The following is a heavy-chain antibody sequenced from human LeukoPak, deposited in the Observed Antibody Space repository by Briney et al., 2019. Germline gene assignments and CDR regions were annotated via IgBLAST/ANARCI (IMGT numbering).Heavy chain of an antibody. D-gene: IGHD3-10*01. CDR2: INPNGGGT. CDR3: ARDYFKGSGSYYDY. V-gene: IGHV1-2*02. CDR1: GYTFTGYY. Sequence: GASVKVSCKASGYTFTGYYMHWVRQAPGQGLEWVGWINPNGGGTNYAQKFQGRVTMTRDTSISTAYMELSRLRSDDTAVYYCARDYFKGSGSYYDYWGQGTLVTVSS. J-gene: IGHJ4*02.